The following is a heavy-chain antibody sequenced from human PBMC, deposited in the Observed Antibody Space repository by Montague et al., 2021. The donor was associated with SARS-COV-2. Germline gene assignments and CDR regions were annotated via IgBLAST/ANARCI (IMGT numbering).Heavy chain of an antibody. J-gene: IGHJ6*02. CDR1: GFTFSSYA. D-gene: IGHD6-25*01. Sequence: SLRLSCAASGFTFSSYAMHWVRQAPGKGLEWVAVISYDGSNKYYXXSLKGRFTISRDNSKNTLYLQMNSLRAEDTAVYYCARDSGAQMDVWGQGTTVTVSS. V-gene: IGHV3-30-3*01. CDR2: ISYDGSNK. CDR3: ARDSGAQMDV.